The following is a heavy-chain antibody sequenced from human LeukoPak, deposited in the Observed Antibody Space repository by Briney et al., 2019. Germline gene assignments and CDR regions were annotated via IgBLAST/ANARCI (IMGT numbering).Heavy chain of an antibody. Sequence: SETLSLTCAVSGDSFTSHSWWSWVRPSAGKGLEWIGEIYHSGTTNYTPSLKSRVTISVDKSKNQLSLRLTSVTAADTAVYFCASCLFDYYYFDQWGQGTLVTVSS. CDR2: IYHSGTT. D-gene: IGHD3-10*01. CDR3: ASCLFDYYYFDQ. J-gene: IGHJ4*02. V-gene: IGHV4-4*02. CDR1: GDSFTSHSW.